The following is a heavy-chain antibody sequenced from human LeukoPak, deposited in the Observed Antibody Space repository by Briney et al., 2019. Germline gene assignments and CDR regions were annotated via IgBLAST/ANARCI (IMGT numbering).Heavy chain of an antibody. CDR2: ISYDGSNK. V-gene: IGHV3-30*03. CDR1: GFTFSSYG. CDR3: ATGGVPAAEWAFDI. J-gene: IGHJ3*02. D-gene: IGHD2-2*01. Sequence: PGGSLRLSCAASGFTFSSYGMHWVRQAPGKGLEWVAVISYDGSNKYYADSVKGRFTISRDNSKNTLYLQMNSLRSEDTAVYYCATGGVPAAEWAFDIWGQGTMVTVSS.